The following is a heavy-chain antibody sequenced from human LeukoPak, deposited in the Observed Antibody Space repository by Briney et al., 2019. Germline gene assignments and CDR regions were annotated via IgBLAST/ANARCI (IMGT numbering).Heavy chain of an antibody. V-gene: IGHV4-4*07. CDR3: ASGGRISAANWFDP. CDR1: GGSISTYY. Sequence: SETLSLTCTVSGGSISTYYWSWIRQPAGKGLEWIGRVYPSGRTSYNPSLENRFTISVDTSKKQFSLKLRSVTAADTAVYYCASGGRISAANWFDPWGQGTLVTVSS. J-gene: IGHJ5*02. CDR2: VYPSGRT. D-gene: IGHD6-13*01.